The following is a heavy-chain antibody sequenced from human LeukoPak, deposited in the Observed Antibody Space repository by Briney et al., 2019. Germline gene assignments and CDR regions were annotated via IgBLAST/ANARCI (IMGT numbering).Heavy chain of an antibody. CDR2: ISWNSGSI. D-gene: IGHD3-9*01. V-gene: IGHV3-9*01. Sequence: PGGSLRLSCAASGFTFDDYAMHWVRQAPGKGLEWVSGISWNSGSIGYADSVKGRFTISRDNAKNSLYLQMNSLRAEDTAVYYCARDAILTGYSIPNAYFDYWGQGTLVTVSS. CDR1: GFTFDDYA. CDR3: ARDAILTGYSIPNAYFDY. J-gene: IGHJ4*02.